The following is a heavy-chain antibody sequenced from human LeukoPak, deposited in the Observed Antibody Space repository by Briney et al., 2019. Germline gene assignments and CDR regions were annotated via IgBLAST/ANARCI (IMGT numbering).Heavy chain of an antibody. V-gene: IGHV4-59*06. CDR3: ARLYFDSTYYFDY. Sequence: PSETLSLTCTVSGGSISIFYWSWIRQHPGKGLEWIGYIYYSGSTYYNPSLKSRVTISVDTSKNQFSLKLSSVTAADTAVYYCARLYFDSTYYFDYWGQGTLVTVSS. D-gene: IGHD3-9*01. J-gene: IGHJ4*02. CDR1: GGSISIFY. CDR2: IYYSGST.